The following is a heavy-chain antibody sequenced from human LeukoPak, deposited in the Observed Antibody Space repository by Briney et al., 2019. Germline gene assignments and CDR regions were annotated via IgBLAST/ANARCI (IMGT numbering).Heavy chain of an antibody. CDR3: AKVTGYCSSTSCYTSNWFDH. CDR1: GFTFSSYA. V-gene: IGHV3-23*01. CDR2: ISGSGGST. J-gene: IGHJ5*02. Sequence: GGSLRLSCAASGFTFSSYAMSWVRQAPGKGVGWVSAISGSGGSTYYADSVKGRFTISRDNSNNTLYLQMNSLRAEDTAVYYCAKVTGYCSSTSCYTSNWFDHWGQGTLVTVSS. D-gene: IGHD2-2*02.